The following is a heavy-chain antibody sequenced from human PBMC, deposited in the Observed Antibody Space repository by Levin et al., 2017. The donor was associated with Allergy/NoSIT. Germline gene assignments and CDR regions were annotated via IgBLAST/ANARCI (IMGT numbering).Heavy chain of an antibody. CDR2: IYSGGST. CDR1: GFTVSSNY. CDR3: ARVWGSGYPDY. V-gene: IGHV3-53*01. D-gene: IGHD3-16*01. J-gene: IGHJ4*02. Sequence: GESLKISCAASGFTVSSNYMSWVRQAPGKGLEWVSVIYSGGSTYYADSVKGRFTISRDNSKNTLYLQMNSLRAEDTAVYYCARVWGSGYPDYWGQGTLVTVSS.